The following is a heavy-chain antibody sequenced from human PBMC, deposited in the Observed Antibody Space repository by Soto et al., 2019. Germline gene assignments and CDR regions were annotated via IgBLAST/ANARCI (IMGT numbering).Heavy chain of an antibody. J-gene: IGHJ4*02. D-gene: IGHD5-18*01. V-gene: IGHV3-30*18. CDR2: ISYDGSNK. CDR1: GFTFSSYG. Sequence: PGGSLRLSCAASGFTFSSYGMHWVRQAPGKGLEWVAVISYDGSNKYYADSVKGRFTISRDNSKNTLYLQMNSLRAEDTAVYYCAKDQRYSYGSYFDYWGQGTLVTVSS. CDR3: AKDQRYSYGSYFDY.